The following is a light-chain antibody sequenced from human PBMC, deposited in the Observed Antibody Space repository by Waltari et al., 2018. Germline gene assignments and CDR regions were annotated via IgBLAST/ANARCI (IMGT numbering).Light chain of an antibody. V-gene: IGLV1-40*01. J-gene: IGLJ1*01. CDR3: QSYDSSLSGYV. CDR1: SSNIGAGSD. Sequence: QSVLTQPPSVSGAPGQRVTIPRPGSSSNIGAGSDVHWYQQLPGTATKPLIYGNSNRPSGVPDRFSGSKSGTSASLAITGLQAEDEADYYCQSYDSSLSGYVFGTGTKVTVL. CDR2: GNS.